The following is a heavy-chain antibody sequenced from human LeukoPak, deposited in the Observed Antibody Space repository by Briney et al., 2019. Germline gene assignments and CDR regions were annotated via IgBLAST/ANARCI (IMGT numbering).Heavy chain of an antibody. Sequence: PGGSLRLSCAASGFTFSLYSMNWVRQAPGKGLEWVSYISSTSSTKYYADSVKGRFTISRDNAKNSLYLQMNSLRAEDTAVYYCARDAEGVAYWGQGTLVTVSS. CDR3: ARDAEGVAY. J-gene: IGHJ4*02. CDR1: GFTFSLYS. D-gene: IGHD3-3*01. CDR2: ISSTSSTK. V-gene: IGHV3-48*04.